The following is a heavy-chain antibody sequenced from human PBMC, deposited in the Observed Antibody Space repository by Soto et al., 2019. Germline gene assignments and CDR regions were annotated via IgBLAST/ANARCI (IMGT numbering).Heavy chain of an antibody. V-gene: IGHV3-7*01. Sequence: GGSLRLSCAASGYPYSHHWVTWVRQAPGKGLEWVANINQDGGEKYYVDSVKGRFTISRDNAKNSLYLQMSSLRAEDTAVYYCARAVWGSADFDYWGQGTLVTVSS. CDR3: ARAVWGSADFDY. J-gene: IGHJ4*02. D-gene: IGHD3-16*01. CDR1: GYPYSHHW. CDR2: INQDGGEK.